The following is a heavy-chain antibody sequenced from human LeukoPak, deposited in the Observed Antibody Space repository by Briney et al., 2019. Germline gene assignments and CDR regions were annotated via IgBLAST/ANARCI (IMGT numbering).Heavy chain of an antibody. CDR1: GFTFTTYA. V-gene: IGHV3-23*01. CDR3: ANPSRSLLWSGESSFDY. J-gene: IGHJ4*02. CDR2: TSGSGGST. Sequence: PGGSLRLSCAASGFTFTTYAMSWVRQAPGKGLEWVSATSGSGGSTYYADSVKGRFTISRDNSKNTLYLQMNSLRAEDTAVYYCANPSRSLLWSGESSFDYWGQETLVTVCS. D-gene: IGHD3-10*01.